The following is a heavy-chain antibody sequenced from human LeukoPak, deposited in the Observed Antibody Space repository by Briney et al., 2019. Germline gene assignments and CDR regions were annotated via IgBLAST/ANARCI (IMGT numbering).Heavy chain of an antibody. Sequence: PSETLSLTCTVSGGSISSGGYYWSWIRQPPGKGLEWIGSIYYSGSTYYNPSLKSRVTISVDTSKNQFSLKLSSVTAADTAVYYCARSIGYSSESSPYWGQGTLVTVSS. V-gene: IGHV4-39*01. CDR1: GGSISSGGYY. CDR2: IYYSGST. D-gene: IGHD6-19*01. CDR3: ARSIGYSSESSPY. J-gene: IGHJ4*02.